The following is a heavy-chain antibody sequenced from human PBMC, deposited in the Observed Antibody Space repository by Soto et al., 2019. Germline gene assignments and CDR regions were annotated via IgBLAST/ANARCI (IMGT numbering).Heavy chain of an antibody. Sequence: QVQLVQSGAEVKRPGASVKFSCKASHYMFGRYVITWVRQAPGQGPEWMCWISAFNGNTKYPQNLQGRVTMTTDTSTATAYMELRALRSDDSAMYFCARDGGYGAGSYLDYWGQGTLVTDSS. CDR2: ISAFNGNT. CDR1: HYMFGRYV. CDR3: ARDGGYGAGSYLDY. D-gene: IGHD3-10*01. J-gene: IGHJ4*02. V-gene: IGHV1-18*04.